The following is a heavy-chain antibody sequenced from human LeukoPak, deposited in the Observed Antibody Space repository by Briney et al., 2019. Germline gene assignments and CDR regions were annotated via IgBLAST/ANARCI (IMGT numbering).Heavy chain of an antibody. CDR2: IYYSGST. J-gene: IGHJ4*02. V-gene: IGHV4-59*08. CDR1: GGSISNYF. Sequence: SSETLSLTCTVSGGSISNYFWSWIRQPPGKGLEWIGYIYYSGSTNYNPSLKSRVTMSVDTPKNQFSLKLSSVTAADTAIYYCARIDRAVAGTIDYWGQGTLVTVSS. D-gene: IGHD6-19*01. CDR3: ARIDRAVAGTIDY.